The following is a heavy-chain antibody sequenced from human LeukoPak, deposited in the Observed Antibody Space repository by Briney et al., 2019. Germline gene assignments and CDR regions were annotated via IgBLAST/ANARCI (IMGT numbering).Heavy chain of an antibody. D-gene: IGHD2-2*01. CDR3: AKGGCSSTTCYLANR. CDR1: GLTFSSYG. Sequence: GGSLRLSCAASGLTFSSYGMHWVRQAPGKGLEWVAVISYDGTIRNYADSVKGRFTISRDNSKNTLYLQMNSLTAEDTAQYYCAKGGCSSTTCYLANRWGQGTLVTVSS. CDR2: ISYDGTIR. J-gene: IGHJ5*02. V-gene: IGHV3-30*18.